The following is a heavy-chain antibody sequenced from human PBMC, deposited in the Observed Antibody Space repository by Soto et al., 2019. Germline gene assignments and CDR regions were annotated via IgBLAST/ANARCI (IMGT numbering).Heavy chain of an antibody. CDR3: PRPRSSSDYYFYYGMDV. V-gene: IGHV3-30*03. CDR2: ISYPGTDK. J-gene: IGHJ6*02. D-gene: IGHD6-6*01. Sequence: GGSLRLSCAASGFTFSRFGMHWVRQAPGKGLEWVAVISYPGTDKYYTDSVKGRFTVSRDNFENTLYLQMDSLRTEDTALYYCPRPRSSSDYYFYYGMDVWGQGTTVTVSS. CDR1: GFTFSRFG.